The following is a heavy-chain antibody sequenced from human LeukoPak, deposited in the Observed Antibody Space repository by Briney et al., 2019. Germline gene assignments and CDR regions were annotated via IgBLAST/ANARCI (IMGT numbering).Heavy chain of an antibody. D-gene: IGHD2/OR15-2a*01. Sequence: GGSLRLSCAASGFTFSSYAMYWVRQAPGKGLEWVSAVGTGDDTYYADSVKGRFTISRDDSKNTLYLQMNSLRAEGTALYYCAKALLTSTYYFDFWGQGTLVTVSS. CDR1: GFTFSSYA. J-gene: IGHJ4*02. CDR2: VGTGDDT. CDR3: AKALLTSTYYFDF. V-gene: IGHV3-23*01.